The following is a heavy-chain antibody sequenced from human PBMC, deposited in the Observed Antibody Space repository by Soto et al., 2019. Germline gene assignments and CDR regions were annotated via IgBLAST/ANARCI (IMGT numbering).Heavy chain of an antibody. J-gene: IGHJ6*02. CDR1: GYIFVNYG. Sequence: QVQLVQSGDEVKKPGASVNVSCKASGYIFVNYGIAWVRQAPGQGLEWMGWISPYTGNTHSATKIQGRLTMTTDTSTSTAYMDLGSLTSVDTAVYYCVMVDNYVTPTPQDVWGQGTTVTVS. V-gene: IGHV1-18*01. CDR3: VMVDNYVTPTPQDV. D-gene: IGHD3-16*01. CDR2: ISPYTGNT.